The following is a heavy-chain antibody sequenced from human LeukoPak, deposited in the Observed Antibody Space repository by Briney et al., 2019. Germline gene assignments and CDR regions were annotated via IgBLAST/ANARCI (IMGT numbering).Heavy chain of an antibody. CDR3: ARDGPKYCSNGVCYAPVDP. CDR1: GFTFSSYS. D-gene: IGHD2-8*01. Sequence: GGSLRLSRAASGFTFSSYSMNWVRQAPGKGLEWVSSISSGSSYIYYADSVKGRFTISRDNGKNSLYLQMNSLRAEDTAVYYCARDGPKYCSNGVCYAPVDPWGQGTLVTVSS. V-gene: IGHV3-21*01. CDR2: ISSGSSYI. J-gene: IGHJ5*02.